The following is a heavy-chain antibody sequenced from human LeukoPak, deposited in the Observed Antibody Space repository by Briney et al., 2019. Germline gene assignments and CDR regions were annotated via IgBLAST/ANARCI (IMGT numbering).Heavy chain of an antibody. V-gene: IGHV3-11*01. CDR2: ISSSGFTI. CDR1: GFTFSDYF. D-gene: IGHD2-2*02. Sequence: PGGFLRLSCAASGFTFSDYFMSWIRQAPGKGLEWVSCISSSGFTIYYGDSVKGRFTISRDNAENSLFLQMNSLTVEDTAVYYCTIHGVRHVLDWYFPLSGGGNLVAASS. J-gene: IGHJ2*01. CDR3: TIHGVRHVLDWYFPL.